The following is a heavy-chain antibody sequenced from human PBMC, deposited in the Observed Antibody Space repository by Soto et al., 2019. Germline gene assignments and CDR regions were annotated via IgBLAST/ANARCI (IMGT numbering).Heavy chain of an antibody. J-gene: IGHJ4*02. CDR2: ISGSSDST. V-gene: IGHV3-23*01. CDR1: GFTFSSYA. D-gene: IGHD1-26*01. Sequence: EVQLLESGGGLVQPGGSLRFSCAASGFTFSSYAMNWVRQAPGKGLEWVSVISGSSDSTYYADSVKGRFTISRHNSKNTLYLQMNSLRAEDTAIYYCARRGSGSYYDYWGQGTLVTVSS. CDR3: ARRGSGSYYDY.